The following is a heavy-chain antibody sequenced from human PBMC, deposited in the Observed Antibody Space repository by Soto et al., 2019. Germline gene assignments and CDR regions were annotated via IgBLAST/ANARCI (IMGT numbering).Heavy chain of an antibody. Sequence: ASVKVSCKASGYSFFSYYIHWVRQAPGQGLEWMGRFLASGGNTFYAQRFRGRVYMTRDTSSTNTVSLELTSLTSDDTAVYYCARGGATIFVVIDSWGQGTRVTVSS. V-gene: IGHV1-46*01. J-gene: IGHJ4*02. CDR1: GYSFFSYY. D-gene: IGHD3-3*02. CDR3: ARGGATIFVVIDS. CDR2: FLASGGNT.